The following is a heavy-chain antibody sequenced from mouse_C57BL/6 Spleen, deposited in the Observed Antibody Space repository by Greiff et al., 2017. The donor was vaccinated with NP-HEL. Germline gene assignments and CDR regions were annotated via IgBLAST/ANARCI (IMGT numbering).Heavy chain of an antibody. V-gene: IGHV1-59*01. CDR1: GYTFTSYW. Sequence: QVQLQQPGAELVRPGTSVKLSCKASGYTFTSYWMHWVKQRPGQGLEWIGVIDPSDSYTNYNQKFKGKATVTVDTSSSTAYMQLSSLTSEDSAVYYCARDAGTLWGQGTTLTVSS. CDR3: ARDAGTL. J-gene: IGHJ2*01. D-gene: IGHD3-3*01. CDR2: IDPSDSYT.